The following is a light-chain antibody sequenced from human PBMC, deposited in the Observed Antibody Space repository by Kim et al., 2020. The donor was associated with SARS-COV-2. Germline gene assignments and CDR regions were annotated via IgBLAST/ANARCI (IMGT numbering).Light chain of an antibody. CDR3: CSYAGDYTLI. V-gene: IGLV2-11*01. J-gene: IGLJ2*01. Sequence: QSALTQPRSVSGSPGQSVTISCTGTSSDVGGYNYVSWYQQQHPGKAPKLMIYDVNKRPSGVPDRFSGSKSGNTASLTISGLQPDDEADYYCCSYAGDYTLIFGGGTQLTVL. CDR2: DVN. CDR1: SSDVGGYNY.